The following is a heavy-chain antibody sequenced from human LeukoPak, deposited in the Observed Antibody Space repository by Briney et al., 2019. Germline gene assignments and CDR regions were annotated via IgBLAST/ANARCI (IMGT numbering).Heavy chain of an antibody. CDR2: IYYSGST. J-gene: IGHJ4*02. CDR3: ASYPGEAHTVTTDY. CDR1: GGSISSGDYY. Sequence: SETLSLTCTVSGGSISSGDYYWSWIRQPPGKGLEWIGYIYYSGSTYYNPSLKSRVTISVDTSKNQFSLKLSSVTAADTAVYYCASYPGEAHTVTTDYWGREPWSPSPQ. D-gene: IGHD4-11*01. V-gene: IGHV4-30-4*08.